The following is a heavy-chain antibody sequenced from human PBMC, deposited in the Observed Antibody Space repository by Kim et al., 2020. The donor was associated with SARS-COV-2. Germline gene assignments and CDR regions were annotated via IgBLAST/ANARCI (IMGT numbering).Heavy chain of an antibody. D-gene: IGHD1-26*01. J-gene: IGHJ3*02. Sequence: NTNPPLETRVTISVDTSKNQFSLKLSSVTAADTAVYYCARVTSGSYDAFDIWGQGTMVTVSS. CDR3: ARVTSGSYDAFDI. V-gene: IGHV4-59*01.